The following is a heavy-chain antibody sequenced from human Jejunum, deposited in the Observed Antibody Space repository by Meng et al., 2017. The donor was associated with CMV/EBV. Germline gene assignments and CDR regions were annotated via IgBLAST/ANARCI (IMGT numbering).Heavy chain of an antibody. J-gene: IGHJ4*02. CDR2: IYHSGST. V-gene: IGHV4-4*02. CDR3: ARADKVRFDY. CDR1: GGSMSSTNW. Sequence: QGRLQKSGQVLLKPSGTLSLTCAVSGGSMSSTNWWSWVRQPPGKGLEWIGEIYHSGSTNYNPSLKSRVSISVDKSKNQFSLKLSSVTAADTAVYYCARADKVRFDYWGQGTLVTVSS.